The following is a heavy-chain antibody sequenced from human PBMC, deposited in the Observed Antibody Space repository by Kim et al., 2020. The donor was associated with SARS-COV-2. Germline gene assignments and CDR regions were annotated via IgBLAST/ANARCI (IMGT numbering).Heavy chain of an antibody. J-gene: IGHJ6*02. CDR1: GFTFSDYY. CDR3: ARDTTALTADNFYGLDA. D-gene: IGHD7-27*01. V-gene: IGHV3-11*05. CDR2: ISGSSTYT. Sequence: GGSLRLSCAASGFTFSDYYMTWIRQAPGKGLEWVSYISGSSTYTNYAASVKGRFTISSDNAKNSVHLQMNSLTAEDTAVYYCARDTTALTADNFYGLDAWGQRTTVTVSS.